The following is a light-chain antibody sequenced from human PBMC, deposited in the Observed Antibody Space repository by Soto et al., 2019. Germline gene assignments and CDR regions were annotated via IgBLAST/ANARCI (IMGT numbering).Light chain of an antibody. CDR3: SSYAGRNNLV. V-gene: IGLV2-8*01. CDR1: SSDVGAYNF. Sequence: QSALTQPRSVSGSPGQSVTIFCTGTSSDVGAYNFVSWYQEHPGKAPKLMIYEVTKRPSGVPDRFSGSKSGNTASLTVSGLQAEDEAYYYCSSYAGRNNLVFGGGTKLTVL. J-gene: IGLJ2*01. CDR2: EVT.